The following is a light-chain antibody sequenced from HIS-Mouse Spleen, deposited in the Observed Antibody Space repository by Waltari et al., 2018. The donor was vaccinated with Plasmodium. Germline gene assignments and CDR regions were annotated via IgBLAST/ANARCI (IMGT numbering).Light chain of an antibody. Sequence: SYELTQPPSVSVSPGQTARITCSGDALPKKYAYWYQQKSGQAPVLVIYEDSKRPSGIPGRFSGSSSGTMATWTISGAQVEDEADYYCYSTDSSGNHRVVGGGTKLTVL. V-gene: IGLV3-10*01. J-gene: IGLJ3*02. CDR1: ALPKKY. CDR2: EDS. CDR3: YSTDSSGNHRV.